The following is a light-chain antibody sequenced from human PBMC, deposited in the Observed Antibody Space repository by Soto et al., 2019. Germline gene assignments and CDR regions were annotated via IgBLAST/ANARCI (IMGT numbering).Light chain of an antibody. CDR3: QHKET. CDR1: QSVSSN. V-gene: IGKV3-15*01. J-gene: IGKJ1*01. CDR2: GAS. Sequence: EIVMTQSPATLSVSPGERATLTCRASQSVSSNLAWYQQKPGQAPRLLIYGASTRATGMPGRFSGSGSGTAFTLTISSLQSEDFAVYYCQHKETFGQGTRVEIK.